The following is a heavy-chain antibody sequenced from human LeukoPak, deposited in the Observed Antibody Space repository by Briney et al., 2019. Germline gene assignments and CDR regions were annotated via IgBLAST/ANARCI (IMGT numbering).Heavy chain of an antibody. CDR1: DFSFITYA. J-gene: IGHJ4*02. V-gene: IGHV3-23*01. D-gene: IGHD1-1*01. CDR3: VKDEGGVQLAY. CDR2: ISGGGDAK. Sequence: GGSLRLSCAASDFSFITYAMSWVRQAPGKGLEWVSTISGGGDAKYYADSVKGRFTISRDNSKNTLYLQMNSLRADDTAVYYCVKDEGGVQLAYWGQGTLVTVSS.